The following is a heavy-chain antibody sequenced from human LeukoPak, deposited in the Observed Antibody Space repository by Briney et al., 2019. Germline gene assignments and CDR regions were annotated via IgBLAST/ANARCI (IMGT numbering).Heavy chain of an antibody. CDR3: AKALIGYYYYYMDV. J-gene: IGHJ6*03. Sequence: GGSLRLSCAASGFTVSSNYMSWVRQAPGKGLEWVSVIYSGGSTYYADSVKGRFTISRDNSKNTLYLQMNSLRAEDTAVYYCAKALIGYYYYYMDVWGKGTTVTVSS. D-gene: IGHD2-8*01. CDR1: GFTVSSNY. CDR2: IYSGGST. V-gene: IGHV3-66*01.